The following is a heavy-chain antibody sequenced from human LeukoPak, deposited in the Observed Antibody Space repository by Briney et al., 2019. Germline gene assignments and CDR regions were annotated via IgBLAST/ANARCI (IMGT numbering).Heavy chain of an antibody. J-gene: IGHJ4*02. V-gene: IGHV3-23*01. Sequence: GGSLRLSCAASGFTFSSYAMSWVRQAPGKGLEWVSAISGSGGSTYYADSVKGRFTISRDNSKNTLYLQMNSLRAEDTAVYYCALNRDIVVGPAASWFEYWGQGTQVTVSS. CDR1: GFTFSSYA. D-gene: IGHD2-2*01. CDR2: ISGSGGST. CDR3: ALNRDIVVGPAASWFEY.